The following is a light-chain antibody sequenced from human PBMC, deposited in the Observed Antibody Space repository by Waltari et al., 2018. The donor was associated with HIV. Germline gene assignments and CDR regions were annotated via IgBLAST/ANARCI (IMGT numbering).Light chain of an antibody. CDR2: EVS. CDR3: SSYSGGNNFDVV. J-gene: IGLJ2*01. Sequence: QSALTQPPSASGSPGQSVPISCTGTSNDVGGYTYVSLYQQHPGKAPKLMIYEVSQRPSGVPDRFSGSKSGNTASLTVSGLQAEDEADYYCSSYSGGNNFDVVFGGGTKLTVL. CDR1: SNDVGGYTY. V-gene: IGLV2-8*01.